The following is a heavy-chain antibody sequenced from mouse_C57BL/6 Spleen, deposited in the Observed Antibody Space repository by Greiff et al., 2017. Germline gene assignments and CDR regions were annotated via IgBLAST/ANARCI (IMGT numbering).Heavy chain of an antibody. CDR3: ARWGDDYDGGDY. D-gene: IGHD2-4*01. J-gene: IGHJ2*01. CDR1: GYAFSSSW. CDR2: IYPGDGDT. V-gene: IGHV1-82*01. Sequence: SGPELVKPGASVKISCKASGYAFSSSWMNWVKQRPGKGLEWIGRIYPGDGDTNYNGKFKGKATLTADKSSSTAYMQLSSLTSEDSAVYFCARWGDDYDGGDYWGQGTTLTVSS.